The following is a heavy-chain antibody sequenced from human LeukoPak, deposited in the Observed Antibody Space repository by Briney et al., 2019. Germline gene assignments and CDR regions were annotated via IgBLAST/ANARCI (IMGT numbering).Heavy chain of an antibody. J-gene: IGHJ6*02. CDR2: IRYDGSNK. V-gene: IGHV3-30*02. D-gene: IGHD3-10*01. CDR1: GFTFSSYG. CDR3: APDLLGGVRGVIEASYGMDV. Sequence: GGSLRLSCAASGFTFSSYGMHWVRQAPGKGLEWVAFIRYDGSNKYYADSVKGRFTISRDNSKNTLYLQMNSLRAEDTAVYYCAPDLLGGVRGVIEASYGMDVWGQGTTVTVSS.